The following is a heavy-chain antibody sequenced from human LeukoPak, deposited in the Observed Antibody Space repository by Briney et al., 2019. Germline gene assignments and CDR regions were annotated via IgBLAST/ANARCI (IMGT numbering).Heavy chain of an antibody. CDR1: GGSISSYY. Sequence: PSETLSLTCTVSGGSISSYYWSWIRQPPGKGLEWIGYIYYSGSTNYNPSLKSRVTISVDTSKNQFSLKLSSVTAADTAVYYCASMDSNGWPFDYWGQGTLVTVSS. D-gene: IGHD6-19*01. CDR3: ASMDSNGWPFDY. V-gene: IGHV4-59*01. J-gene: IGHJ4*02. CDR2: IYYSGST.